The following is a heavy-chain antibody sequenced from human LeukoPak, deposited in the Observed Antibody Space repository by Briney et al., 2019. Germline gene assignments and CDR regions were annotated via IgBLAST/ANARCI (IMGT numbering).Heavy chain of an antibody. V-gene: IGHV3-48*03. CDR3: ARDKAYYYGSGYYGIDY. CDR2: ISSGGSTI. J-gene: IGHJ4*02. D-gene: IGHD3-10*01. CDR1: GFTFSRYE. Sequence: GGSLRLSCAASGFTFSRYEMNWVRHAPGKGLEWVSYISSGGSTIYYADSVKGRFTISRDNAKNSLYLQMNSLRAEDTAVYYCARDKAYYYGSGYYGIDYWGQGILVTVSS.